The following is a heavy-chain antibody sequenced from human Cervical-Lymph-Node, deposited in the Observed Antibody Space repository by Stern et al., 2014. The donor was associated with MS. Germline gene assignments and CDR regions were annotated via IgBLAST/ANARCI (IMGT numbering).Heavy chain of an antibody. V-gene: IGHV4-61*02. Sequence: QVQLVESGPGLVKPSQTLSLTCTLSGGSVSSGSSYWSWIRQPAGKGLEWIGRIHPSGDAFYTPSLKSRVNISLDTSKNQISLKLNSVTAADTAVYYCASGYRFFESWGQGTLVTVSS. CDR3: ASGYRFFES. J-gene: IGHJ4*02. CDR1: GGSVSSGSSY. CDR2: IHPSGDA. D-gene: IGHD5-18*01.